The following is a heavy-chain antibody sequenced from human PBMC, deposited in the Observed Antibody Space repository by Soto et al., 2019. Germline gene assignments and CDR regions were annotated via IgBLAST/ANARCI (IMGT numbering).Heavy chain of an antibody. D-gene: IGHD5-18*01. Sequence: GGSLRLSCAASGFTFSDYYMSWIRQAPGKGLEWVSYISSSGSTIYYADSVKGRFTISRDNAKNSLYLQMNSLRAEDTAVYYCARPSEPGYSYGYLVYWGREPWSPSPQ. V-gene: IGHV3-11*01. CDR2: ISSSGSTI. J-gene: IGHJ4*02. CDR3: ARPSEPGYSYGYLVY. CDR1: GFTFSDYY.